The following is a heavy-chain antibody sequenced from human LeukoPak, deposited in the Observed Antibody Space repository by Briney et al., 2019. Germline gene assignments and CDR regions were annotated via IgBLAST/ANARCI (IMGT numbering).Heavy chain of an antibody. CDR1: GGSISSSY. J-gene: IGHJ5*02. V-gene: IGHV4-59*08. CDR2: ICYSGST. Sequence: SETLSLTCTVSGGSISSSYWSWIRQPPGKGLEWIGYICYSGSTNYNPSLKSRVTISGDTSKNQFSLKLSSVTAADTAVYYCARHARGYCSSTSCPNWFDPWGQGTLVTVSS. D-gene: IGHD2-2*01. CDR3: ARHARGYCSSTSCPNWFDP.